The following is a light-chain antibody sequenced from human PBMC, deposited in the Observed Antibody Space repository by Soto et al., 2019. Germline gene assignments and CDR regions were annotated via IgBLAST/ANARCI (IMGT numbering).Light chain of an antibody. CDR1: QSVSSSY. V-gene: IGKV3-20*01. J-gene: IGKJ3*01. Sequence: EIVLTQSPGTLSLSPGERATLSCRASQSVSSSYLAWYQQKPGQAPRLLIYGASSRATGIPDRFNGSRSGTDFPLTISRLEPEDLAVYYCQQYGCPPPYTFGPGTKVDIK. CDR2: GAS. CDR3: QQYGCPPPYT.